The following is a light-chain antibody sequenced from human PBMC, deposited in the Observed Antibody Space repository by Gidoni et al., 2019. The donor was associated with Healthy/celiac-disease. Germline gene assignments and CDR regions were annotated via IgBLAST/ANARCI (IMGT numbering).Light chain of an antibody. V-gene: IGKV1-39*01. CDR1: PSISSY. CDR2: AAS. CDR3: QQSYSTPLSLT. Sequence: EIQMTQSPSPLSASVGDRVTITCRASPSISSYLNWYQQKPGKAPKLLIYAASSLQSGVPTRFSGSGSGTDFTLTISSLQPEDVATYYCQQSYSTPLSLTFXGXTKVEIK. J-gene: IGKJ4*01.